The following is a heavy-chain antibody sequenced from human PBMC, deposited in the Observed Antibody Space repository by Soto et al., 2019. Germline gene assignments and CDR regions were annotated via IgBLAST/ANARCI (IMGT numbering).Heavy chain of an antibody. D-gene: IGHD4-17*01. Sequence: QPGGSLRLSCAASGFTFSTYAMSWVRQAPGKGLEWVSAISAGGGSTYYTDSVKGRFTTSRDNSINTLYLQMSSLRTEDTAVYYCAHPRGYGVFDAYDIWGQGAMVTVSS. CDR1: GFTFSTYA. J-gene: IGHJ3*02. CDR3: AHPRGYGVFDAYDI. CDR2: ISAGGGST. V-gene: IGHV3-23*01.